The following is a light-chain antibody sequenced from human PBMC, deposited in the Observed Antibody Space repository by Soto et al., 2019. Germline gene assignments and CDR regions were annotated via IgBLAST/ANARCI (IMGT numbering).Light chain of an antibody. CDR1: HFVSSSH. CDR2: GAS. Sequence: EIVLTQSPCTLSLSPGERATLSCRASHFVSSSHLAWYQQKPGQAPSLLIYGASSRATGIPDRFSGSGSGTDFTLTISRLEPEDFAVYYCQQYGSSPQTFGQGTKVEIK. V-gene: IGKV3-20*01. CDR3: QQYGSSPQT. J-gene: IGKJ1*01.